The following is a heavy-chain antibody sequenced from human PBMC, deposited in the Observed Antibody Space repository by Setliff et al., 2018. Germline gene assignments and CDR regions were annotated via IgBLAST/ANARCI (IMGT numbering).Heavy chain of an antibody. D-gene: IGHD3-3*01. CDR1: GDSISSRRNY. CDR2: IYTSWST. Sequence: PSETLSLTCTVSGDSISSRRNYWGWFRQPAGQGLEWVGQIYTSWSTNYNPSLKSRVTISVDTSKNQFSLKLSSVTAADTAVYYCARLSGFLYIDVWGKGTTVTVSS. J-gene: IGHJ6*03. V-gene: IGHV4-61*09. CDR3: ARLSGFLYIDV.